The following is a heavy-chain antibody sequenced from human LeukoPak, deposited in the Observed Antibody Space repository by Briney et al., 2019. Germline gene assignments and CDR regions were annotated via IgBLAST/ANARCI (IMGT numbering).Heavy chain of an antibody. CDR2: LYYSGST. CDR1: GGSISSYY. Sequence: ETSETLSLTCTVSGGSISSYYWSWIRQPPGKGLEWIGNLYYSGSTNYNPSLKSRVTISVDTSKNQISLKLSSVTAADTAVYYCARGFSGWTRYDYWGQGTLVTVSS. V-gene: IGHV4-59*08. CDR3: ARGFSGWTRYDY. D-gene: IGHD6-19*01. J-gene: IGHJ4*02.